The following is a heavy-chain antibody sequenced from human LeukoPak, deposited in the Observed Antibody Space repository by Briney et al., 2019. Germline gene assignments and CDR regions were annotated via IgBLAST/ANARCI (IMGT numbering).Heavy chain of an antibody. CDR2: ISTSSRYI. Sequence: GGFLRLSCAASGFTFSSYSMNWVREAPGKGLEWVSSISTSSRYIYYADSVKGRFTISRDNAKNSLYLQMNSLRAEDTAVYYCARHSDYDILTGPNDYWGQGTLVTASS. CDR3: ARHSDYDILTGPNDY. J-gene: IGHJ4*02. CDR1: GFTFSSYS. D-gene: IGHD3-9*01. V-gene: IGHV3-21*01.